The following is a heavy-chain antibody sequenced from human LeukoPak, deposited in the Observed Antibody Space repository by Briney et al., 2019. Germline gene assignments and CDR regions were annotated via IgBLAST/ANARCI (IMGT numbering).Heavy chain of an antibody. CDR3: ARGDHRRRDGYNSVDY. Sequence: GASVKVSCKASGYTFTGYYMHWVRQAPGQGLEWMGWINPNSGGTNYAQKFQGRVTMTRDTSISTAYMELSRLRSDDTAVYYCARGDHRRRDGYNSVDYWGQGTLVTVSS. CDR1: GYTFTGYY. J-gene: IGHJ4*02. V-gene: IGHV1-2*02. D-gene: IGHD5-24*01. CDR2: INPNSGGT.